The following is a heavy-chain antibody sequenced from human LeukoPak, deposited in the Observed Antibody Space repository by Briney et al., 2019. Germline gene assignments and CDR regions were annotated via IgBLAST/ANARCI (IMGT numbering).Heavy chain of an antibody. CDR1: DFTFSGSA. CDR3: ANEEDGDVVVVPSTTGH. J-gene: IGHJ4*02. CDR2: IRSKGNNYAT. V-gene: IGHV3-73*01. D-gene: IGHD2-2*01. Sequence: GGSLKLSCAASDFTFSGSAMHWVRQASGKGLEWVGRIRSKGNNYATAYAASVKGRFTISRDDSKNTAYLQMNSLRAEDTAVYYCANEEDGDVVVVPSTTGHWGQGTLVTVSS.